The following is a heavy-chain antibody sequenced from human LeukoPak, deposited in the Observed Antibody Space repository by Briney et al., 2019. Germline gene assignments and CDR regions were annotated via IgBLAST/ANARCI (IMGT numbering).Heavy chain of an antibody. D-gene: IGHD3-22*01. CDR3: ARYDSSGYYRKRRGSFDY. CDR2: INHSGST. CDR1: GGSFSGYY. V-gene: IGHV4-34*01. Sequence: SETLSLTCAVYGGSFSGYYWSWIRQPPGEGLEWIGEINHSGSTNYNPSLKSRVTISVDTSKNQFSLKLSSVTAADTAVYYCARYDSSGYYRKRRGSFDYWSQGTLVTVSS. J-gene: IGHJ4*02.